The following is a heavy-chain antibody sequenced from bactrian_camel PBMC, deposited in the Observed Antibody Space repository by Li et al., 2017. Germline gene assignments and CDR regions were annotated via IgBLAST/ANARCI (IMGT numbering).Heavy chain of an antibody. CDR2: LFANGGT. J-gene: IGHJ4*01. CDR3: ASRLGPSQYDYCSGSWCTETGGNY. CDR1: GYTAKTCS. V-gene: IGHV3S60*01. D-gene: IGHD3*01. Sequence: HVQLVESGGGSVQSGGSLTLSCAASGYTAKTCSWNWYRQSPGKDRELVSSLFANGGTYYHDSVKGRFTFAQDNTENAVSLQMNSLKTEDTAMYYCASRLGPSQYDYCSGSWCTETGGNYWGQGTQVTVS.